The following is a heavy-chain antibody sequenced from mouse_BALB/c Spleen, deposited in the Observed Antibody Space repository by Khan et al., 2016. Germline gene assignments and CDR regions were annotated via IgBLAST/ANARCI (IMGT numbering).Heavy chain of an antibody. CDR1: GYSITSDYA. CDR3: ARDYGYYYWYFDV. V-gene: IGHV3-2*02. CDR2: ISYSGST. J-gene: IGHJ1*01. Sequence: VQLKESGPGLVKPSQSLSLTCTVTGYSITSDYAWNWIRQFPGNKLEWMGYISYSGSTNYNPSLKSRISITRDTSKNQFFLQLNSLTTEDTATYYCARDYGYYYWYFDVWGAGTTVTVSS. D-gene: IGHD1-2*01.